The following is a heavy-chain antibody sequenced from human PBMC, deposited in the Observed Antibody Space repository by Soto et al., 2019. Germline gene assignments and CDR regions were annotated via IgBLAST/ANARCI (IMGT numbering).Heavy chain of an antibody. CDR2: ISFDGSNK. J-gene: IGHJ4*02. D-gene: IGHD6-6*01. CDR1: GFTFSTYT. Sequence: QVQVVESGGGVVQPGRSLRLSCAASGFTFSTYTMHWVRQAPGKGLEWVAFISFDGSNKYYADSVKGRFTISRDNSRNTLYLQMNTLRAEDTAVYYWAGGYTSSVFDYWGQGTLVTVSS. V-gene: IGHV3-30-3*01. CDR3: AGGYTSSVFDY.